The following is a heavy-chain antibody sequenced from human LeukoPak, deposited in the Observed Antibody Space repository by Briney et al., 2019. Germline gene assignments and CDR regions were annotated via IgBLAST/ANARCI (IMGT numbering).Heavy chain of an antibody. Sequence: SETLSLTCTVSGGSIINSNYYWGWLRQPPGKGLEWIGNIFYSGNTYYNVSLKSRVSISEDTSKNQFSLKVSSVTATDTAVYFCARRLFTNYFDYWGQGILVTVSS. V-gene: IGHV4-39*01. CDR1: GGSIINSNYY. J-gene: IGHJ4*02. CDR2: IFYSGNT. CDR3: ARRLFTNYFDY. D-gene: IGHD2-2*01.